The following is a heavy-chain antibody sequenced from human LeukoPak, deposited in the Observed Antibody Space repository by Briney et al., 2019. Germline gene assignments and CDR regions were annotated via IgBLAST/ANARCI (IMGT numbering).Heavy chain of an antibody. J-gene: IGHJ4*02. CDR1: GFTFSTYP. Sequence: GGSLRLSCAASGFTFSTYPMTWVRQAPGKGLEWVSAISGSGGSTHYADSVKGRFTISRDNSKNTLYLQMNSLRAEDTAVYYCAKEYGSGSYYYDYWGQGTLVTVSS. D-gene: IGHD3-10*01. V-gene: IGHV3-23*01. CDR3: AKEYGSGSYYYDY. CDR2: ISGSGGST.